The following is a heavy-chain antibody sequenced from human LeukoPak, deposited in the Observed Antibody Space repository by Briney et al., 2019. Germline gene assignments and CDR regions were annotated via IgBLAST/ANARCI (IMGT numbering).Heavy chain of an antibody. CDR2: IYTSGST. CDR1: GDSISGFY. V-gene: IGHV4-4*07. CDR3: ARHIVVGAVGGFDP. J-gene: IGHJ5*02. Sequence: SETLSLTCTVSGDSISGFYWSWIRQAAGKGLEWIGHIYTSGSTNYNPSLKSRVTMSVDMSKNQFSLKLRSVTAADTAVYYCARHIVVGAVGGFDPWGQGTLVTVSS. D-gene: IGHD2-15*01.